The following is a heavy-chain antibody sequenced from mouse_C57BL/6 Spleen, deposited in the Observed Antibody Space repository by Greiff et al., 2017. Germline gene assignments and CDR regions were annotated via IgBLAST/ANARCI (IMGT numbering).Heavy chain of an antibody. D-gene: IGHD3-1*01. CDR1: GYSFTDYN. CDR3: ARSGREGAMDY. CDR2: INPNYGTT. V-gene: IGHV1-39*01. Sequence: VHVKQSGPELVKPGASVKISCKASGYSFTDYNMNWVKQSNGKSLEWIGVINPNYGTTSYNQKFKGKATLTVDQSSSTAYMQLKSLTSEDSAVYYCARSGREGAMDYWGQGTSVTVSS. J-gene: IGHJ4*01.